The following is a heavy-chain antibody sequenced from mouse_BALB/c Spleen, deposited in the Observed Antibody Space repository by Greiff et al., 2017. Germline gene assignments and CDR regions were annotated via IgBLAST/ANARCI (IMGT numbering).Heavy chain of an antibody. CDR1: GYTFTSYY. Sequence: QFQLQQSGPELVKPGASVRISCKASGYTFTSYYIHWVKQRPGQGLEWLGWIYPGNVNTKYNEKFKGKATLTADKSSSTAYMQLSSLTSEDSAVYFCARGGNYVAMDYWGQGTSVTVSS. V-gene: IGHV1S56*01. CDR3: ARGGNYVAMDY. D-gene: IGHD2-1*01. J-gene: IGHJ4*01. CDR2: IYPGNVNT.